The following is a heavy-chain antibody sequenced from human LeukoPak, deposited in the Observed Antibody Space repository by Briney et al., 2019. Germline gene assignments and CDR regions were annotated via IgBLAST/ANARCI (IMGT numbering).Heavy chain of an antibody. V-gene: IGHV3-48*04. CDR1: GFTFSSYS. CDR2: ISSSSSTI. Sequence: PGGSLRLSCAASGFTFSSYSMNWVRQAPGKGLEWVSYISSSSSTIYYADSVKGRFTISRDNAKNSLYLQMNSLRAEDTAVYYCARDHLDAPYSSGWDIWGQGTMVTVSS. D-gene: IGHD6-19*01. CDR3: ARDHLDAPYSSGWDI. J-gene: IGHJ3*02.